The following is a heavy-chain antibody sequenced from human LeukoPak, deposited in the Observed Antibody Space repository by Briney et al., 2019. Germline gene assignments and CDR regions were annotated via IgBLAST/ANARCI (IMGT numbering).Heavy chain of an antibody. D-gene: IGHD2-15*01. J-gene: IGHJ6*02. CDR2: FDPEDGET. V-gene: IGHV1-24*01. CDR3: ATDRGRGYCSGGSCYSPYYYGMDV. Sequence: ASVKVSCKVSGYTLTELSMHWVGQAPGKGLEWMGGFDPEDGETIYAQKFQGRVTMTEDTSTDTAYMELSSLRSEDTAVYYCATDRGRGYCSGGSCYSPYYYGMDVWGQGTTVTVSS. CDR1: GYTLTELS.